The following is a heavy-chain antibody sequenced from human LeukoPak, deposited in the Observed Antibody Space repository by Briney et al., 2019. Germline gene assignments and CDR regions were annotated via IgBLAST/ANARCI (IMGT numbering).Heavy chain of an antibody. CDR2: ISASGRGT. J-gene: IGHJ4*02. D-gene: IGHD3-22*01. CDR1: GFNFSSFV. Sequence: GGSLRLSCAGSGFNFSSFVMTWVRQAPGKGLEWVSSISASGRGTYYADSAKGRFTISRDNSKNTLYLQMNSLRAEDTAVYYCARDGYYYDSSGFFDYWGQGTLVTVSS. CDR3: ARDGYYYDSSGFFDY. V-gene: IGHV3-23*01.